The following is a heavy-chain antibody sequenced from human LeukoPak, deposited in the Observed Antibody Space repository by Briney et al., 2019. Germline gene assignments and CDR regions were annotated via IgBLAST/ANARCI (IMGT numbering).Heavy chain of an antibody. V-gene: IGHV4-4*07. Sequence: SETLSLTCTVSGASINTYYWSWIRQPAGKGLEWIGRIYTSGSTNYNPSLKSRVTISIDKSKNQLSLKLSSATAADTAVYYCARDLWRFDPWGQGTLVTVSS. J-gene: IGHJ5*02. D-gene: IGHD2/OR15-2a*01. CDR1: GASINTYY. CDR2: IYTSGST. CDR3: ARDLWRFDP.